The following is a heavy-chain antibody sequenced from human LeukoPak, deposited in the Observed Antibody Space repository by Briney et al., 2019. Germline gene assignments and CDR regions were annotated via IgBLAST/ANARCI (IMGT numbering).Heavy chain of an antibody. CDR3: ATIWPEYSSSSY. D-gene: IGHD6-6*01. V-gene: IGHV1-69*05. CDR1: GYTFTSYG. Sequence: SVKVSCKASGYTFTSYGISWVRQAPGQGLEWMGGIIPIFGTANYAQKFQGRVTITTDESTSTAYMELSSLRSEDTAVYYCATIWPEYSSSSYWGQGTLVTVSS. J-gene: IGHJ4*02. CDR2: IIPIFGTA.